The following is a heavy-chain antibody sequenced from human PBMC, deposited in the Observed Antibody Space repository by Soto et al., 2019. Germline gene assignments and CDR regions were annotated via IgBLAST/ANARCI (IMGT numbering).Heavy chain of an antibody. V-gene: IGHV3-7*01. CDR1: GFSFSSYW. CDR3: ARGVVPAANYCYYMDV. Sequence: PGGSLRLSCAASGFSFSSYWMSWGRQAPGKGLEWVANIKQDGSEKYYVDSVKGRFTISRDNAKNSLYLQLNSLRAEDTAVYYCARGVVPAANYCYYMDVWGKGTTVTVYS. CDR2: IKQDGSEK. J-gene: IGHJ6*03. D-gene: IGHD2-2*01.